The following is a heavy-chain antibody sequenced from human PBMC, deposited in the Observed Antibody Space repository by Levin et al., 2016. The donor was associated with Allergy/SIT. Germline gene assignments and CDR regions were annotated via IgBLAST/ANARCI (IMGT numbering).Heavy chain of an antibody. J-gene: IGHJ4*02. CDR1: GGSISSSSYY. CDR3: ARLYGSGTPIDY. Sequence: SETLSLTCTVSGGSISSSSYYWGWIRQPPGKGLEWIGSIYYSGSTYYNPSLKSRVTISVDTSKNQFSLKLSSVTAADTAVYYCARLYGSGTPIDYWGQGTLVTVSS. D-gene: IGHD3-10*01. CDR2: IYYSGST. V-gene: IGHV4-39*01.